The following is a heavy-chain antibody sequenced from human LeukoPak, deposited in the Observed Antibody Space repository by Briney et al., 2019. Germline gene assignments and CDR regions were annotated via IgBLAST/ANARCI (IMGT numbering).Heavy chain of an antibody. Sequence: SETLSLTCTVSGGSISSGGYYWNWIRQHPGKGLEWIGYIYYSGSTYYNPSLKSRVTISVDTSKNQFSLKLSSVTAADMAVYYCARAGYDFWSGHYTKPAPFDNWGQGTLVTVSS. J-gene: IGHJ4*02. CDR1: GGSISSGGYY. CDR3: ARAGYDFWSGHYTKPAPFDN. CDR2: IYYSGST. V-gene: IGHV4-31*03. D-gene: IGHD3-3*01.